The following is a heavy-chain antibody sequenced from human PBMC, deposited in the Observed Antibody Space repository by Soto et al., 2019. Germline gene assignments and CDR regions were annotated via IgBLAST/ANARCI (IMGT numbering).Heavy chain of an antibody. J-gene: IGHJ6*02. Sequence: GASVKVSCKASGGTFSSYAISWVRQAPGQGLEWMGGIIPIFGTANYAQKFQGRVTITADESTSTAYMELSSLRSEDTAVYYCARPGPNSSGWYEFGYYYYGMDVWGQGTTVTVSS. CDR1: GGTFSSYA. CDR3: ARPGPNSSGWYEFGYYYYGMDV. CDR2: IIPIFGTA. D-gene: IGHD6-19*01. V-gene: IGHV1-69*13.